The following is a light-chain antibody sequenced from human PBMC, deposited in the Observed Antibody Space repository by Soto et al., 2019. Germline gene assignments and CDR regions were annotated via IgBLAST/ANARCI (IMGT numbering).Light chain of an antibody. CDR3: QQRSNWPDA. J-gene: IGKJ5*01. Sequence: IVLTHSPATLSLAPGERATLSCRASQSLTNFVAWYQHKPVQPPRPLIYDASKRATGIPTRFSGSGSGTDFTLTISRLQPEDFAVYSCQQRSNWPDAFGQGTRLEI. CDR2: DAS. CDR1: QSLTNF. V-gene: IGKV3-11*01.